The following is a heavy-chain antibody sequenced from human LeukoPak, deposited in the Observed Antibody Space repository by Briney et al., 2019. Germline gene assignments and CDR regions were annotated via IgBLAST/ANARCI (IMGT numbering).Heavy chain of an antibody. Sequence: GSVKVSCKASGYTFTGYYIHWVRQAPGQGLEWMGWINPNTDGTNFAQKFQGRVTMTRDTSITTAYMELSRLTSDDTAVYYCARDGLRGIPFDCWGQGTLVTASS. CDR2: INPNTDGT. CDR3: ARDGLRGIPFDC. J-gene: IGHJ4*02. CDR1: GYTFTGYY. V-gene: IGHV1-2*02. D-gene: IGHD3-16*01.